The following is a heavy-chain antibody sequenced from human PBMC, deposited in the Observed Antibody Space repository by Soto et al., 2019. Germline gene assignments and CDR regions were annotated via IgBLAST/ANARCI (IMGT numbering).Heavy chain of an antibody. CDR3: ARLGGFYQSLDS. CDR1: GGSISCYY. CDR2: IYYTGTT. Sequence: PSETLSLTCTVSGGSISCYYWRWIRQPPGKGLEWIGYIYYTGTTTYNPSFKSRLTISVDSSKNQFSLKLTSVTAADTAVYYCARLGGFYQSLDSWGQGALVTVSS. V-gene: IGHV4-59*08. J-gene: IGHJ5*01. D-gene: IGHD3-22*01.